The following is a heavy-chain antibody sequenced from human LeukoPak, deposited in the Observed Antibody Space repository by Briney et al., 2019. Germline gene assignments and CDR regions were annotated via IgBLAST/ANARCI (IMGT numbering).Heavy chain of an antibody. V-gene: IGHV3-43*02. CDR3: AKAGYFDWLLYY. CDR2: TSGDGGST. Sequence: GSLRLSCAAAGFTFDDYAMHWVRQAPGKGLEWVSLTSGDGGSTYYADSVKGRFTISRDNSKNSLYLQMNSLRTEDTALYYCAKAGYFDWLLYYWGQGTLVTVSS. CDR1: GFTFDDYA. J-gene: IGHJ4*02. D-gene: IGHD3-9*01.